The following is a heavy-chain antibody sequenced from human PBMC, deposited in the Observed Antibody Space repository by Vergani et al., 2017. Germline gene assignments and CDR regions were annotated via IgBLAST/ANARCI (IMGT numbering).Heavy chain of an antibody. V-gene: IGHV3-23*01. CDR1: GFTFDNYA. J-gene: IGHJ4*02. D-gene: IGHD4-23*01. CDR3: ARLHYGGNYLDK. CDR2: ISGSGSSK. Sequence: EVHLLESGGGLIQPGGSLRISCAASGFTFDNYAMTWVRQAPGKGLQWVSGISGSGSSKFYEDSLKGRVTISRDNAKNSVFLQMNSLRGEDTAVYYCARLHYGGNYLDKWGQGALVTVSS.